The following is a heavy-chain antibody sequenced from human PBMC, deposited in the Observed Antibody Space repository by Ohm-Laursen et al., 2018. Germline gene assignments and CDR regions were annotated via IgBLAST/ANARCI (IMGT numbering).Heavy chain of an antibody. CDR1: GFTFDDYA. J-gene: IGHJ6*02. D-gene: IGHD3-10*01. V-gene: IGHV3-43D*04. CDR2: ISWDGGST. CDR3: AKDTTLPSDYYYGMDV. Sequence: SLRLSCAASGFTFDDYAMHWVRQAPGKGLEWVSLISWDGGSTYYADSVKGRFTISRDNSKNSLYLQMNSLRAEDTALYYCAKDTTLPSDYYYGMDVWGQGTTVTVSS.